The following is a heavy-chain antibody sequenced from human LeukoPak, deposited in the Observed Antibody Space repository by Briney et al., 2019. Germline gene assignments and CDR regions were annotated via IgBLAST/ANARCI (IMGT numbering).Heavy chain of an antibody. Sequence: SVKVSCKASGFTFTSSAMQWVRQARGQRLEWIGWIVVGSGNTNYAQKFQERVTITRDMSTSTAYMELSSLRAEDTAVYYCAKDLRYSGSLRAMDYWGQGTLVTVSS. J-gene: IGHJ4*02. CDR3: AKDLRYSGSLRAMDY. CDR1: GFTFTSSA. CDR2: IVVGSGNT. V-gene: IGHV1-58*02. D-gene: IGHD1-26*01.